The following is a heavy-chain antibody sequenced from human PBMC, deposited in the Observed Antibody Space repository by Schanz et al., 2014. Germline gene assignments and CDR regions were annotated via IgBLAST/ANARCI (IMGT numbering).Heavy chain of an antibody. D-gene: IGHD3-3*01. J-gene: IGHJ4*02. Sequence: QVQLQESGPGLVKPSETLSLTCTVSGASISFYDWNWIRQSPGKGLEWIGEIHHSGSIIYNPSLRSGVTISMDTSKNQFFLKVTSVTAADTAVYYCARSTYDFWSAFDYWGQGILVAVSS. CDR3: ARSTYDFWSAFDY. CDR1: GASISFYD. CDR2: IHHSGSI. V-gene: IGHV4-34*10.